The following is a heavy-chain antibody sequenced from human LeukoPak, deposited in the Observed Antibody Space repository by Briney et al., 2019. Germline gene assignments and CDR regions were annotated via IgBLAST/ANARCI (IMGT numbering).Heavy chain of an antibody. V-gene: IGHV1-69*04. J-gene: IGHJ4*02. D-gene: IGHD6-19*01. CDR3: ARDPSASIAVAGDY. CDR2: IIPIFGIA. CDR1: GGTFSSYA. Sequence: SVKVSCKASGGTFSSYAISWVRQAPGQGLEWMGRIIPIFGIANYAQKFQGRVTITADKSTSTAYMELSSLRSEDTAVYYCARDPSASIAVAGDYWGQGTLVTVSS.